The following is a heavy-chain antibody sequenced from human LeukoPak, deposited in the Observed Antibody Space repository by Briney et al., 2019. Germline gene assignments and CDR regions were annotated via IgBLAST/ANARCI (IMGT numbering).Heavy chain of an antibody. Sequence: GGSLRLSCAASGFTFSSYSMNWVRQAPGKGLEWVSSISSSSSYIYYADSVKGRFTISRDNAKNSLYLQMNSLRAEDTAVYYCARSRTATGGIDAFDIWGQGTMVTVSS. J-gene: IGHJ3*02. CDR2: ISSSSSYI. CDR1: GFTFSSYS. D-gene: IGHD4-17*01. V-gene: IGHV3-21*01. CDR3: ARSRTATGGIDAFDI.